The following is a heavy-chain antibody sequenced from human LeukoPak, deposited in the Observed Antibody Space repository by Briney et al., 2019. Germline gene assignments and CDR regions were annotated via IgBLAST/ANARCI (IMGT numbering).Heavy chain of an antibody. J-gene: IGHJ4*02. CDR2: VSGSGGST. CDR1: GFTFSSYA. Sequence: GWSLRLSCAASGFTFSSYAMSWVRQAPGKGLEWVSAVSGSGGSTYYADSVKGRFTISRDNSKNTLYLQMNSLRAEDTAVYYCAKDRDGYKSGGFDYWGQGTLVTVSS. D-gene: IGHD5-24*01. V-gene: IGHV3-23*01. CDR3: AKDRDGYKSGGFDY.